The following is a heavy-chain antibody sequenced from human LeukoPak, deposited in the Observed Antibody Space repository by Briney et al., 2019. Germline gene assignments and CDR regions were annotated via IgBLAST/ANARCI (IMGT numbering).Heavy chain of an antibody. CDR1: GGSIRANTNFWGWNSSNY. CDR3: ARGRGYDILTGYYGDFDY. D-gene: IGHD3-9*01. V-gene: IGHV4-39*01. J-gene: IGHJ4*02. Sequence: SETLSLTCSVSGGSIRANTNFWGWNSSNYWGWIRQPPGKGLEWIGSVHFSGTTYYHPSLQSRFTISVDTSKNQFSLEVTSVTAADTAVYYCARGRGYDILTGYYGDFDYWGQGTLVTVSS. CDR2: VHFSGTT.